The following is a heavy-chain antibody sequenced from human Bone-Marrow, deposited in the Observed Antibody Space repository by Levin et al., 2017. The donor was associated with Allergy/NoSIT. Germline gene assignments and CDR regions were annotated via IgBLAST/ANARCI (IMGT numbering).Heavy chain of an antibody. CDR3: AKAGGSGPIGHYYGMDV. Sequence: ASVKVSCKASGYSFTSYEINWVRQVPGQGPEWLGWMNPNIGTTGYAQKFQGRVTMTRNISINTAYMELSSLRFDDTARYYCAKAGGSGPIGHYYGMDVWGQGTTVAVSS. D-gene: IGHD3-10*01. CDR1: GYSFTSYE. V-gene: IGHV1-8*01. CDR2: MNPNIGTT. J-gene: IGHJ6*02.